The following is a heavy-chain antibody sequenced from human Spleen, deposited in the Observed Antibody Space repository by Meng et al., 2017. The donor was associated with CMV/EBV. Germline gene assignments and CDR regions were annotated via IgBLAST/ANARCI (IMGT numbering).Heavy chain of an antibody. Sequence: KVSCKTSGGTLPSYGINWVRQAPGQGLEWMGGIMPIFGTPSYAQKFQGRFTITADESTSTTYMELSRLRSDDTAVFYCAREIGGADYWGQGTLVTVSS. CDR2: IMPIFGTP. CDR3: AREIGGADY. V-gene: IGHV1-69*01. J-gene: IGHJ4*02. CDR1: GGTLPSYG. D-gene: IGHD3-16*01.